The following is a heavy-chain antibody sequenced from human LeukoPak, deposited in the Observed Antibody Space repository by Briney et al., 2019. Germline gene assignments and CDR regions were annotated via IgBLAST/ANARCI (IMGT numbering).Heavy chain of an antibody. CDR3: AKDFYGGNSGLSRCFDY. J-gene: IGHJ4*02. D-gene: IGHD4-23*01. V-gene: IGHV3-21*04. CDR1: GFTFSSYS. Sequence: AGGSLRLSCAASGFTFSSYSMNWVRQAPGKGLEWVSSISSSSSYIYYADSVKGRFTISRDNAKNSLYLQMNSLRAEDTAVYYCAKDFYGGNSGLSRCFDYWGQGTLVTVSS. CDR2: ISSSSSYI.